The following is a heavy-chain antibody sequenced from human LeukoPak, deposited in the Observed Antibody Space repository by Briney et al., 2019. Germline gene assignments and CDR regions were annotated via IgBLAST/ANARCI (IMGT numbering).Heavy chain of an antibody. D-gene: IGHD6-13*01. Sequence: PSETLSLTCTVSGGSISSYYWSWIRQPPGKGLEWIGYIYYSGSTNYNPFLKSRVTISVDTSKNQFSLKLSSVTAADTAVYYCARADRITYSSSWYLSQPLYGMDVWGQGTTVTVSS. V-gene: IGHV4-59*01. CDR3: ARADRITYSSSWYLSQPLYGMDV. CDR2: IYYSGST. CDR1: GGSISSYY. J-gene: IGHJ6*02.